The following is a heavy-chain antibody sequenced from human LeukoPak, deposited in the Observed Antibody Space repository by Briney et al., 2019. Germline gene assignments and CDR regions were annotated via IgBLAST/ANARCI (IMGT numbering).Heavy chain of an antibody. V-gene: IGHV4-59*02. J-gene: IGHJ4*02. D-gene: IGHD1-1*01. CDR2: IYYSGST. CDR1: GGPVSSYY. Sequence: SETLSLTCTVSGGPVSSYYWSWIRQPPGKGLEWIGYIYYSGSTNYNPSLKSRVTISVDTSKNQFSLKLSSVTAADTAVYYCATNWNLDYWGQGTLVTVSS. CDR3: ATNWNLDY.